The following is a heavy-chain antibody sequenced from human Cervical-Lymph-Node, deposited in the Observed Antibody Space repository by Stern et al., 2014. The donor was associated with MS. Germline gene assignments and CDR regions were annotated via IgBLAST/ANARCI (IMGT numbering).Heavy chain of an antibody. CDR1: GFIFDDYT. Sequence: EVQLVESGGGLVQPGRSLRLSCAASGFIFDDYTMYWVRQTPGKGLEWVSGISWNSGHIGYADSVKGRFTISRDNAKKSLDLHMNSLNPEDTALYYCTRAVGTGYFDKWGQGTLVTVSS. CDR3: TRAVGTGYFDK. V-gene: IGHV3-9*01. J-gene: IGHJ4*02. D-gene: IGHD1-14*01. CDR2: ISWNSGHI.